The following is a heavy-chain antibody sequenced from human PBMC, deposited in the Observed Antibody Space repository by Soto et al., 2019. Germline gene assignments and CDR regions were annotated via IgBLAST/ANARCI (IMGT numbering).Heavy chain of an antibody. CDR3: ARDIDVNSGYDLILDY. J-gene: IGHJ4*02. CDR1: GYTFTSYY. CDR2: INPSGGST. V-gene: IGHV1-46*03. D-gene: IGHD5-12*01. Sequence: ASVKVSCKASGYTFTSYYMHWVRQAPGQGLEWMGIINPSGGSTSYAQKFQGRVTMTRDTSTSTVYMELSSLRSEDTAVYYCARDIDVNSGYDLILDYWGQGTLVTVSS.